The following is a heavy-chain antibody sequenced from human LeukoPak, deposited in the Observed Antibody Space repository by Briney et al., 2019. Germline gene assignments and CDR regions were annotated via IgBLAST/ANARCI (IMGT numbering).Heavy chain of an antibody. CDR1: GFTFTSYA. V-gene: IGHV3-23*01. D-gene: IGHD3-22*01. J-gene: IGHJ6*03. CDR2: ISGSGGST. Sequence: PGGSLRLSCAASGFTFTSYAMSWVRQAPGKGLEWVSAISGSGGSTYYADSVKGRFTISRDNSKNTLYLQMNSLRAEDTAVYYCAKDLDKYYYYMDVWGKGTTVTVSS. CDR3: AKDLDKYYYYMDV.